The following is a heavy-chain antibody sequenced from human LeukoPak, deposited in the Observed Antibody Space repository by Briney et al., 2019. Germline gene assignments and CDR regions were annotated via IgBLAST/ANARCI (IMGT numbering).Heavy chain of an antibody. CDR3: ARGCSGGSCYSDYDAFDI. CDR2: ISYDGSNK. J-gene: IGHJ3*02. Sequence: PGGSLRLSCAASGFTFSSYTMNWVRQAPGKGLEWVAVISYDGSNKYYADSVKGRFTISRDNSKNTLYLQMNSLRAEDTAVYYCARGCSGGSCYSDYDAFDIWGQGTMVTVSS. V-gene: IGHV3-30*04. D-gene: IGHD2-15*01. CDR1: GFTFSSYT.